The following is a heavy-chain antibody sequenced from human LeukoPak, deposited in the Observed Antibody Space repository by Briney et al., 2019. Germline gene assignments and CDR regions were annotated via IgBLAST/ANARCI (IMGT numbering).Heavy chain of an antibody. CDR1: GGSFSGYY. Sequence: SETLSLTCAVYGGSFSGYYWSWIRQPPGKGLEWIGEINHSGSTNYNPSLKSRVTISVDTSKNQFSLKLSSVTAADAAVYYCARVDYYYYYMDVWGKGTTVTISS. J-gene: IGHJ6*03. CDR3: ARVDYYYYYMDV. CDR2: INHSGST. V-gene: IGHV4-34*01.